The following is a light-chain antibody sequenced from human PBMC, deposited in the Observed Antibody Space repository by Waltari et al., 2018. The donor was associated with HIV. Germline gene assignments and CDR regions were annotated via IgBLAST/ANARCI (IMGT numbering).Light chain of an antibody. J-gene: IGKJ2*01. V-gene: IGKV4-1*01. CDR3: QQYYTTPRT. Sequence: DIVMTQSPDSLAVSLGETATINCRSSQSLLYSSNNQNYLAWYQHKPGQPPKLLIYWASTRESGVPDRFSGSESGTDFTLTISSLQADDVAVYYCQQYYTTPRTFGQGTKLEIK. CDR2: WAS. CDR1: QSLLYSSNNQNY.